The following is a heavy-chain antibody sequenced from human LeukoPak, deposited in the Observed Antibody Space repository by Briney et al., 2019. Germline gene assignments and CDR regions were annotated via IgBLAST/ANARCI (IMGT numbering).Heavy chain of an antibody. CDR1: GYTFTNYG. CDR2: ISPYNGDT. V-gene: IGHV1-18*01. D-gene: IGHD3-3*01. CDR3: ARGLLQWELHFDY. J-gene: IGHJ4*02. Sequence: ASVKVSCKASGYTFTNYGISWVRQAPGQGLEWMGWISPYNGDTNYAQRLQGRVTMTTDTSTTTAYMELRSLRSDDTAVYYCARGLLQWELHFDYWGQGTLVIVSS.